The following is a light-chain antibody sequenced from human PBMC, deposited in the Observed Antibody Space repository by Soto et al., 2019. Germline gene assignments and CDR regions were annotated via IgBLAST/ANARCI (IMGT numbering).Light chain of an antibody. CDR3: QQYGSSPLT. J-gene: IGKJ4*01. CDR2: DAS. V-gene: IGKV3-20*01. CDR1: QSVNSY. Sequence: ILLPQSPANLSLSPGERLTLPCRASQSVNSYLAWYQQKPGQPPRLLIYDASNRATGIPARFSGSGSGTDFTLTISRLEPEDFAVYYCQQYGSSPLTFGRGTKVDIK.